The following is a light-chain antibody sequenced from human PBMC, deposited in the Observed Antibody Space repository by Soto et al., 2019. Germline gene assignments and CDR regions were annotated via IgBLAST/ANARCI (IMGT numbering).Light chain of an antibody. CDR1: QSISTS. Sequence: IQMTQSPSSLSASVGDRVTITCRASQSISTSLNWYQQKPGIAPKLLIYAATTLQSGVPSRFRGSGSGTEFTLTISGLQPEDFATYYCQQSDHSPMYTFGQGTDLEIK. V-gene: IGKV1-39*01. CDR3: QQSDHSPMYT. CDR2: AAT. J-gene: IGKJ2*01.